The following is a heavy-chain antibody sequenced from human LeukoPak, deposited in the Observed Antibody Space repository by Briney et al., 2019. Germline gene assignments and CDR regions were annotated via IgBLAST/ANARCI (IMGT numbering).Heavy chain of an antibody. CDR3: ARRYSSSWYLSSLDY. D-gene: IGHD6-13*01. V-gene: IGHV3-23*01. CDR1: GFPFISYG. J-gene: IGHJ4*02. Sequence: GGSLRLSCAVSGFPFISYGTSWVRQAPGKGLEWVSAISGSGYSTYYADSVKGRFTISRDNSKNTLYLQMNSLRAEDTAVYYCARRYSSSWYLSSLDYWGQGTLVTVSS. CDR2: ISGSGYST.